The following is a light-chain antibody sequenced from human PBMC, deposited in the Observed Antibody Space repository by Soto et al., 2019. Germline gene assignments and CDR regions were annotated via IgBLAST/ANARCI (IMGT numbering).Light chain of an antibody. J-gene: IGKJ1*01. CDR3: LQVYSFPRT. CDR2: AAS. Sequence: DIQMTESASTLSGSVGGRVTITCRASQTISSWLAWYQQKPGKVPKLLSYAASTLQSGVPSRFSGSGSGTEFILTINNLQPEDFASYFCLQVYSFPRTFGLGTKVDIK. CDR1: QTISSW. V-gene: IGKV1-12*01.